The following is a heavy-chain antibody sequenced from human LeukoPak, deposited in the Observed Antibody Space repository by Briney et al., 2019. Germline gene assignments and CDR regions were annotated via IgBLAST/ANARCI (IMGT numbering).Heavy chain of an antibody. CDR1: GFTFSSYE. V-gene: IGHV3-48*03. CDR3: AKLDITMIGGV. D-gene: IGHD3-10*02. J-gene: IGHJ6*04. Sequence: PGGSLRLSCAASGFTFSSYEMNWVRQAPGKGLEWVSYISSSGSTIYYADSVKGRFTISRDNAKNSLYLQMNNLRAEDTAVYYCAKLDITMIGGVWGKGTTVTISS. CDR2: ISSSGSTI.